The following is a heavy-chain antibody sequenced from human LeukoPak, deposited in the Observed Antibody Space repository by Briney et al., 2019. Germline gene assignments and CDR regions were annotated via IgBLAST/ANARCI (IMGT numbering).Heavy chain of an antibody. D-gene: IGHD2-21*02. V-gene: IGHV1-2*02. CDR3: ARDGVFRFEVGDVYYYYMDV. CDR2: INPNSGDT. J-gene: IGHJ6*03. Sequence: ASVKVSRKASGYTFTGYYMHWVRQAPGQGLEWMGWINPNSGDTKYAQKFQGRVTMTRDTSNNTVYMDLTRLIFDDTAMYYCARDGVFRFEVGDVYYYYMDVWGKGTTVIISS. CDR1: GYTFTGYY.